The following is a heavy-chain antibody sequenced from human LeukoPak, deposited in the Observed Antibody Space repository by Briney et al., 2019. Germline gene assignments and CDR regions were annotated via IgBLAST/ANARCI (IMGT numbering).Heavy chain of an antibody. CDR3: ARDLSLVGANYGAFDV. J-gene: IGHJ3*01. CDR1: GFTFSSNY. V-gene: IGHV3-53*01. Sequence: GGSLRLSCAASGFTFSSNYMSWVRQAPGKGLEWVSVIYSGGSTYYADSVRGRFIISRDNSKNTLYVQMNSLRVEDTAVYYCARDLSLVGANYGAFDVWGQGTMVTVSS. D-gene: IGHD1-26*01. CDR2: IYSGGST.